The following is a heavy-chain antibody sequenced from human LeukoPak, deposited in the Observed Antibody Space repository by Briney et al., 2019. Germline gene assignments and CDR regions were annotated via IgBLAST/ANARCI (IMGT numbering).Heavy chain of an antibody. CDR2: ISSGSTTI. D-gene: IGHD6-13*01. J-gene: IGHJ4*02. Sequence: PGGSLRLSCTASGFTFSSYSMNWVRQAPGKGLEWVSYISSGSTTIYYADSVKGRFTISRDNAKNSLYLQMNSLRAEDTAVYFCARMWGSSWSYFDYWGQGTLVTVPS. CDR3: ARMWGSSWSYFDY. V-gene: IGHV3-48*04. CDR1: GFTFSSYS.